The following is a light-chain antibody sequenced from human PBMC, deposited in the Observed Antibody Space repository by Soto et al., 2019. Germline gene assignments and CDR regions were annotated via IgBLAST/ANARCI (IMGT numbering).Light chain of an antibody. V-gene: IGKV2-30*01. J-gene: IGKJ3*01. CDR2: KVS. Sequence: DVVMTQSPLSLPVTLGQPASISCRSSQSFVYSDGNTYLNWFHQRPGRPPRRLIYKVSNRDSGVPDRFNGSGSGTDFTLKSSRVEAEDVGVYYCMQGTYFGPGTRVDI. CDR3: MQGTY. CDR1: QSFVYSDGNTY.